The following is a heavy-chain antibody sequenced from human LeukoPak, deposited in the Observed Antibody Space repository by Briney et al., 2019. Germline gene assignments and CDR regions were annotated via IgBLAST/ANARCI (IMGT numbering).Heavy chain of an antibody. CDR3: ARDRNYYDSSLGY. CDR2: IYYSGST. CDR1: GGSISSYY. D-gene: IGHD3-22*01. V-gene: IGHV4-59*01. Sequence: SETLSLTCTVSGGSISSYYWSWIRQPPGKGLEWIGCIYYSGSTSYNPSLKSRVTISVDTSKKQISLKLRSVTAADTAVYYCARDRNYYDSSLGYWGQGTLVTVSS. J-gene: IGHJ4*02.